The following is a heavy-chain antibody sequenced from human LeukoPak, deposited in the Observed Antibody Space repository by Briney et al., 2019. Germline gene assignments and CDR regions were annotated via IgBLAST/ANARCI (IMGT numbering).Heavy chain of an antibody. CDR1: GGSISSYY. Sequence: SETLSLTCTVSGGSISSYYWSWIRQPPGKGLEWIGYIYYSGSTNYNPSLKSRVTISVDTSKNQFSLKLSSVTAADTAVYYCAREVDTAPDDAFDIWGQGTMVTVSS. V-gene: IGHV4-59*01. CDR3: AREVDTAPDDAFDI. J-gene: IGHJ3*02. D-gene: IGHD5-18*01. CDR2: IYYSGST.